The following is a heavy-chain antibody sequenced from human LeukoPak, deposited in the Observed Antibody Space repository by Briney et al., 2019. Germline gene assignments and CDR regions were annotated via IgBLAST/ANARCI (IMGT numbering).Heavy chain of an antibody. V-gene: IGHV1-2*02. CDR3: ATTEDSSGWYRGRDDAFDI. CDR1: GYTFTGYY. D-gene: IGHD6-19*01. Sequence: ASVKVSCKASGYTFTGYYMHWVRQAPGQGLEWMGWINPNSGGTNYAQKFQGRVTMTRDTSISTAYMELSSLRSEDTAVYYCATTEDSSGWYRGRDDAFDIWGQGAMVTVSS. CDR2: INPNSGGT. J-gene: IGHJ3*02.